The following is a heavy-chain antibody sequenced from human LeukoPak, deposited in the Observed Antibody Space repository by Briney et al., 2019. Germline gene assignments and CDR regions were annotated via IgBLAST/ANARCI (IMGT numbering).Heavy chain of an antibody. D-gene: IGHD2-21*02. V-gene: IGHV4-34*01. CDR3: ARGQVTAKFALFDY. J-gene: IGHJ4*02. CDR2: INHSGST. Sequence: PSETLSLTCAVYGGSFSGYYWSWIRQPPGKGLEWIGEINHSGSTNYNPSLKSRVTISVDTSKNQFYLKLSSVTAADTAVYYCARGQVTAKFALFDYWGQGTLVTVSS. CDR1: GGSFSGYY.